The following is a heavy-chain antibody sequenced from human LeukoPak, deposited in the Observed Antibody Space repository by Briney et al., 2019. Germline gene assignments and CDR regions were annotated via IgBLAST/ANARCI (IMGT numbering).Heavy chain of an antibody. CDR1: GFTFSSYA. CDR3: ARDLDWFDP. Sequence: GGSLRLSCAASGFTFSSYAIHWARQAPGKGLEWVAVIWYDGSNKYYADSVKGRFTISRDNSKNTLYLQMNSLRAEDTAVYYCARDLDWFDPWGQGTLLTVSS. V-gene: IGHV3-33*08. J-gene: IGHJ5*02. CDR2: IWYDGSNK.